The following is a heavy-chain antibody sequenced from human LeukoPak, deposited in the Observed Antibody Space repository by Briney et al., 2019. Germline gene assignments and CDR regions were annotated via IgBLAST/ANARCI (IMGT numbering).Heavy chain of an antibody. D-gene: IGHD2-2*01. CDR1: GFTFSSYS. Sequence: GGSLRLSCAASGFTFSSYSMNWVRQAPGKGLEWVSSISSSSSYMYYADSVKGRFTISRDNAKNSLYLQMNSLRAEDTAVYYCARTPVGVSAGDYYFDYWGQGTLVTVSS. J-gene: IGHJ4*02. V-gene: IGHV3-21*01. CDR2: ISSSSSYM. CDR3: ARTPVGVSAGDYYFDY.